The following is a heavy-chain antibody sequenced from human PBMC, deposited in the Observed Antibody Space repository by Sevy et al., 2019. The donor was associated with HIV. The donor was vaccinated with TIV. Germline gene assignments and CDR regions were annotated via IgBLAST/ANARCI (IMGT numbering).Heavy chain of an antibody. Sequence: ASVKVSCKASGYTFTSYDINWVRQATGQGLEWMGWMNPNSGNTGYAQKFQGRVTITRNTSISTAYMELSSLRSEDTAVYYCARTEPGIAAYGMDVWGQGTTVTVSS. D-gene: IGHD6-13*01. CDR3: ARTEPGIAAYGMDV. V-gene: IGHV1-8*01. CDR2: MNPNSGNT. J-gene: IGHJ6*02. CDR1: GYTFTSYD.